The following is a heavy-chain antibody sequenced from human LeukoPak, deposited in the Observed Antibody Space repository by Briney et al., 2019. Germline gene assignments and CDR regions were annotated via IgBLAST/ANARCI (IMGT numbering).Heavy chain of an antibody. CDR1: GLTFSSHE. J-gene: IGHJ4*02. CDR3: ARDSVGGFDY. D-gene: IGHD3-16*01. Sequence: GGSLRLSCAASGLTFSSHEMHWVRQAPGKGLEWVSYISSSGSTIYYADSVKGRFTISRDNAKNSLYLQMNSLRAEDTALYYCARDSVGGFDYWGQGTLVTVSS. CDR2: ISSSGSTI. V-gene: IGHV3-48*03.